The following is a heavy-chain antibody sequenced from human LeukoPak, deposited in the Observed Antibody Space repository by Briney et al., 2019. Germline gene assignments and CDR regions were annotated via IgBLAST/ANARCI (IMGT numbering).Heavy chain of an antibody. CDR2: ISAYNGNT. CDR3: AREGFTIFGVVISGFYYGMDV. CDR1: GYTFTGYY. V-gene: IGHV1-18*04. J-gene: IGHJ6*02. D-gene: IGHD3-3*01. Sequence: GASVKVSCKASGYTFTGYYMHWVRQAPGQGLEWMGWISAYNGNTNYAQKLQGRVTMTTDTSTSTAYMELRSLRSDDTAVYYCAREGFTIFGVVISGFYYGMDVWGQGTTVTVSS.